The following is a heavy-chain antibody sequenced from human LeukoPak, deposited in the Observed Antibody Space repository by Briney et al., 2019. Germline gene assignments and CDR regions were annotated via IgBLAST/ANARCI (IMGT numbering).Heavy chain of an antibody. Sequence: ASVKVSCKASGYTFTGYYMHWVRQAPGQGLEWMGWINPNSGGTNYAQKFQGRVTMTRDTFISTAYMELSRLRSDDTAVYYCARVDCSTSCYYYYYGMDVWGQGTTVTVSS. CDR2: INPNSGGT. CDR1: GYTFTGYY. CDR3: ARVDCSTSCYYYYYGMDV. V-gene: IGHV1-2*02. D-gene: IGHD2-2*01. J-gene: IGHJ6*02.